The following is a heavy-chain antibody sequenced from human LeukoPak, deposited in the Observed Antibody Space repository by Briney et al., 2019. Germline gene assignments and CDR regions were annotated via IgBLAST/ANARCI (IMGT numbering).Heavy chain of an antibody. V-gene: IGHV4-39*01. J-gene: IGHJ4*02. Sequence: PGGSLRLSCAASGFTFSSYEMNWVRQAPGKGLEWIATIHHSGSTYYKPSLRSGVTISVDTSRNQFSLKLSSATVADTAVYYCARLGGYYDPPGYWGQGTLVTVSS. D-gene: IGHD3-22*01. CDR1: GFTFSSYE. CDR2: IHHSGST. CDR3: ARLGGYYDPPGY.